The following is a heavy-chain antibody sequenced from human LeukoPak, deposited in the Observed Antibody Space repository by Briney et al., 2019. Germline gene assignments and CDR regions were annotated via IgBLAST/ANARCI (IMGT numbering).Heavy chain of an antibody. Sequence: ASVKVSCKASGSTFTGYYMLWVRQAPGQGLEWMGWINPNSGGTNYAQKFQGWVTMTRDTSISTAYMELSRLRSDDTAVYYCARDLNRLSTDYYGSGSSWGMDVWGKGTTVTVSS. D-gene: IGHD3-10*01. CDR3: ARDLNRLSTDYYGSGSSWGMDV. CDR1: GSTFTGYY. V-gene: IGHV1-2*04. CDR2: INPNSGGT. J-gene: IGHJ6*04.